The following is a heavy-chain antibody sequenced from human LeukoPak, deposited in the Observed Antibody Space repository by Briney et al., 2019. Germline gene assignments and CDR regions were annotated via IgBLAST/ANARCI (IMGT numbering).Heavy chain of an antibody. J-gene: IGHJ4*02. CDR3: ARAATSGSYYPGTLDY. CDR1: GGSISSSSYY. CDR2: IYYSGST. Sequence: SETLSLTCTVSGGSISSSSYYWGWIRQPPGKGLEWIGSIYYSGSTYYNPSLKSRVTISVDTSKNQFSLKLSSVTAADTAVYYCARAATSGSYYPGTLDYWGQGTLVTVSS. D-gene: IGHD1-26*01. V-gene: IGHV4-39*07.